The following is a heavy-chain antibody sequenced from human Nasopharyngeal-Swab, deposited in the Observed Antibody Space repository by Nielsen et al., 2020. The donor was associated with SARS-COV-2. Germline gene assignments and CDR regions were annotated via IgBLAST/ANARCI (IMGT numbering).Heavy chain of an antibody. CDR1: GFSLSNARMG. V-gene: IGHV2-26*01. CDR3: ARIWYYDSSGYSGFDP. Sequence: SGPTLVKPTETLTLTCTVSGFSLSNARMGVSWIRQPPGKALEWLAHIFSNDEKSYSTSLKSRLTISKDTSKSQVVLTTTNMDPVDTATYYCARIWYYDSSGYSGFDPWGQGTLVTVSS. J-gene: IGHJ5*02. CDR2: IFSNDEK. D-gene: IGHD3-22*01.